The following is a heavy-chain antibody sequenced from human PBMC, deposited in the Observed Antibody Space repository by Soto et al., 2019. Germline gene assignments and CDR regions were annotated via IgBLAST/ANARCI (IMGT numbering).Heavy chain of an antibody. CDR2: VYYTGSA. V-gene: IGHV4-59*01. CDR3: ARSVAVPGAHIDY. Sequence: SETLSLTCSVSGGSISGSYWSWIRQSPGKGLEWLGYVYYTGSANYSPSLRSRVSISVDTSKNEFSLRLSSVTAADTAVYFCARSVAVPGAHIDYWGQGTQVTVSS. CDR1: GGSISGSY. J-gene: IGHJ4*02. D-gene: IGHD6-19*01.